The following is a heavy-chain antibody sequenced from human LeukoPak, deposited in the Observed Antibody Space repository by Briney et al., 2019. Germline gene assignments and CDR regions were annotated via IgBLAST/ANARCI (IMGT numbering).Heavy chain of an antibody. CDR2: INHSGST. Sequence: SETLSLTCAVYGGSFSAYYWSWIRQLPGKGLECIGEINHSGSTNYNPSLKSRVTISVDTSKNQFSLKLSSVTAAYTAVYYCARGGFYCGGDCYVDYWGQGTLVTVSS. CDR3: ARGGFYCGGDCYVDY. CDR1: GGSFSAYY. J-gene: IGHJ4*02. D-gene: IGHD2-21*02. V-gene: IGHV4-34*01.